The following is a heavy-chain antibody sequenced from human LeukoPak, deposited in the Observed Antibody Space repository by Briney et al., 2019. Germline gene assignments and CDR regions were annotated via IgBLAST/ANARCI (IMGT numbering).Heavy chain of an antibody. CDR3: ARDRRDYGDSRGAFDI. D-gene: IGHD4-17*01. J-gene: IGHJ3*02. V-gene: IGHV4-59*01. CDR1: GASISSYY. CDR2: IYYSGST. Sequence: PSETLSLTCTVSGASISSYYWSWLRQPPGKGLEGIGYIYYSGSTNYNPSLTSRGTISVDTSKKKFSLKLSSVTAADTAVYYCARDRRDYGDSRGAFDIWGQGTMVTVSS.